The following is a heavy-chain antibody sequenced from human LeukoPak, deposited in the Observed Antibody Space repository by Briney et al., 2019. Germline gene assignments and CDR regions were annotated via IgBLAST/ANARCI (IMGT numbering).Heavy chain of an antibody. CDR2: FDPEDGKT. Sequence: ASVKVSCKVSEYTLTDLSMHWVRQAPGKGLEWMGGFDPEDGKTIHAQKFLGRVTMTEDTSTDTSYMELSSLRSEDTAVYFCATDRSNYDRYVFDYWGQGTLVTVSS. V-gene: IGHV1-24*01. CDR3: ATDRSNYDRYVFDY. J-gene: IGHJ4*02. CDR1: EYTLTDLS. D-gene: IGHD3-22*01.